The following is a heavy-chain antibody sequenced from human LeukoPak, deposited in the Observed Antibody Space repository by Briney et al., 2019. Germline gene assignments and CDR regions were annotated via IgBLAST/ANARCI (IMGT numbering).Heavy chain of an antibody. Sequence: GRSLRLSCAASGFTFSSYAMHWVRQAPGKGLEWVAVISYDGSNKYYADSVKGRFTISRDNSKNTLYLQMNSLRAEDTAVYYCVRGGLGISPPLFDYWGQGTLVTVSS. D-gene: IGHD7-27*01. J-gene: IGHJ4*02. CDR2: ISYDGSNK. V-gene: IGHV3-30-3*01. CDR3: VRGGLGISPPLFDY. CDR1: GFTFSSYA.